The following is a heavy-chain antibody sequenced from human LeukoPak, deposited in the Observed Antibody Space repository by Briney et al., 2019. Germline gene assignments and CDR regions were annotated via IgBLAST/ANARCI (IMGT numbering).Heavy chain of an antibody. Sequence: GGSLRLSCAASGFTFSDHYMSWIRQAPGKGLEWASYISTSSSYTNYADSVKGRFTISRDNAKNSLYLQMNSLTAEDTAVYYCARDRLQYEGTFDYWGQGTLVTVSS. D-gene: IGHD4-11*01. J-gene: IGHJ4*02. CDR1: GFTFSDHY. CDR3: ARDRLQYEGTFDY. V-gene: IGHV3-11*06. CDR2: ISTSSSYT.